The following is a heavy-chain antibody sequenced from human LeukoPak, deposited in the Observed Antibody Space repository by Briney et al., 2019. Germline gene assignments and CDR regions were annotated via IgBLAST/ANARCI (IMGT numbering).Heavy chain of an antibody. CDR3: AKTPTYTAMGYFDY. V-gene: IGHV3-30*18. CDR2: ISYDGSNK. Sequence: GGSLRLSCAASGFTFSSYGMHWVRQAPGKGLEWVAVISYDGSNKYYADSVKGRFTISRDNSKNTLYLQMNSLRAEDTAVYYCAKTPTYTAMGYFDYWGQGTLVTVSS. D-gene: IGHD5-18*01. CDR1: GFTFSSYG. J-gene: IGHJ4*02.